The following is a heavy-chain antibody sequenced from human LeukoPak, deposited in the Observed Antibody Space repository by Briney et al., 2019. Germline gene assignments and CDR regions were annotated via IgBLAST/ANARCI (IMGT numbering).Heavy chain of an antibody. V-gene: IGHV5-51*01. CDR1: GYTFTNYW. J-gene: IGHJ4*02. D-gene: IGHD2/OR15-2a*01. CDR3: ARAGYSNRWDGVDY. Sequence: GESLKISCKGSGYTFTNYWIGWVRQMPGKGLGFMGIIYPGDSDTRYSPSFQGQVTISVDKSINTAYLQWSSLKAWDSAMYYCARAGYSNRWDGVDYWGQGTLVTVSS. CDR2: IYPGDSDT.